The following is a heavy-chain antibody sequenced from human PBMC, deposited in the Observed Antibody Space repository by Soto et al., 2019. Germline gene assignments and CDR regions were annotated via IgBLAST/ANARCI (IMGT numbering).Heavy chain of an antibody. J-gene: IGHJ4*02. D-gene: IGHD1-1*01. CDR1: GFTFSSYS. Sequence: PGGSLRLSCAASGFTFSSYSMNWVRQAPGKGLEWVSSISSSSSYICYADSVKGRFTISRDNAKNSLYLQMNSLRAEDTAVYYCARDKFWNYWGQGTLVTVSS. CDR3: ARDKFWNY. CDR2: ISSSSSYI. V-gene: IGHV3-21*01.